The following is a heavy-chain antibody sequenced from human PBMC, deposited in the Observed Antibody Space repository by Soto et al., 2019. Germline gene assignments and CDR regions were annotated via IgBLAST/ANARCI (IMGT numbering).Heavy chain of an antibody. Sequence: VHLSESGGALVQPGGSLRLSCAASGFTFRVYAMSWFRQAPGRGLEWVSAIGGTGNTTYYADYVNGRFTIARDNSRDPLYLQMTSLRVEDTAVYYCARIRQLLFVSWGQGTLVSVSS. J-gene: IGHJ4*02. V-gene: IGHV3-23*01. CDR1: GFTFRVYA. CDR2: IGGTGNTT. D-gene: IGHD2-2*01. CDR3: ARIRQLLFVS.